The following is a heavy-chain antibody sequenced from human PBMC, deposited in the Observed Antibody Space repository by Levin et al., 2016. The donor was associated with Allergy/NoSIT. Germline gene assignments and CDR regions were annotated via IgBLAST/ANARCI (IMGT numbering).Heavy chain of an antibody. V-gene: IGHV3-49*03. D-gene: IGHD1-1*01. CDR1: GFTFGDYA. CDR2: IRSKNYGATT. Sequence: GESLKISCTSSGFTFGDYAMSWFRQAPGKGLECVGFIRSKNYGATTEYAASVKGRFTISRDDSKSIAYLQMNSLKTEDTAVYYCTRVGPGTTGTVGNAFDVWGQGTMVTVSS. J-gene: IGHJ3*01. CDR3: TRVGPGTTGTVGNAFDV.